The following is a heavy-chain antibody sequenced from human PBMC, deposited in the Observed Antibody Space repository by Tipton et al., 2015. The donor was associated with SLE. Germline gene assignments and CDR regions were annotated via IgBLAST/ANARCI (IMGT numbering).Heavy chain of an antibody. J-gene: IGHJ6*03. CDR3: ARHLDYYYMDV. CDR1: GGSISSYY. Sequence: TLSLTCTVSGGSISSYYWGWIRQPPGKGLEWIGSIYYSGSTYYNPSLKSRVTISVDTSKNQFSLKLSSVTAADTAVYYCARHLDYYYMDVWGKGTTVTVSS. V-gene: IGHV4-39*01. CDR2: IYYSGST.